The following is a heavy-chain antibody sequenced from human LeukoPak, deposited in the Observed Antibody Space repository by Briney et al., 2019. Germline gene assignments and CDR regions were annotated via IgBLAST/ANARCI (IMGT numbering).Heavy chain of an antibody. CDR2: VSSSGGST. D-gene: IGHD6-13*01. Sequence: PGGSLRLSCSASGFTFSAYAIHWVRQAPGKGLEYVSAVSSSGGSTYYADSVKGRFTISRDNSKNTLYLQMSSLRTEDTALYYCVRGGSSSWYDYTFDYWGQGTLVTVSS. J-gene: IGHJ4*01. CDR3: VRGGSSSWYDYTFDY. V-gene: IGHV3-64D*06. CDR1: GFTFSAYA.